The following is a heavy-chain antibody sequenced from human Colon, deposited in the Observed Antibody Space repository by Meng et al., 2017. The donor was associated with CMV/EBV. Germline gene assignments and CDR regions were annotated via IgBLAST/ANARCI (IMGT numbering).Heavy chain of an antibody. CDR1: GFTFRTFA. V-gene: IGHV3-23*01. J-gene: IGHJ4*02. D-gene: IGHD3-10*02. Sequence: GGSLRLSCAASGFTFRTFAMGWVRQAPGKGLEWVSSISGSETSTYYSDSVKGRFTISRDTSKNTLSLQMNGLGAEDTAVYYCAKSLFGVGQLVYFDSWGQGTLVTVSS. CDR2: ISGSETST. CDR3: AKSLFGVGQLVYFDS.